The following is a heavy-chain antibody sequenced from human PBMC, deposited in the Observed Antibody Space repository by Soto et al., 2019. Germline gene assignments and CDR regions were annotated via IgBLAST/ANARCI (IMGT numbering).Heavy chain of an antibody. J-gene: IGHJ6*02. D-gene: IGHD5-12*01. CDR1: GDSVTSGSHY. CDR3: ARVPVEMATIGYYYSYGVDV. V-gene: IGHV4-61*01. Sequence: SETLSLTCTVSGDSVTSGSHYWSWIRQPPGKGLEYHPPLKSRVTISVDTSKNQFSLKLSSVTAADTALYYCARVPVEMATIGYYYSYGVDVWGQGTTVTVSS.